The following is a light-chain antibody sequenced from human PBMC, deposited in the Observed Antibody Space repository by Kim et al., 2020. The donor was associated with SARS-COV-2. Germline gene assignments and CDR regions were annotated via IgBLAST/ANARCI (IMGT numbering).Light chain of an antibody. CDR2: AAS. J-gene: IGKJ4*01. CDR1: QGMRNS. Sequence: ASVEDSVTITCRASQGMRNSLAWYQQKPGKVPKLLISAASTLQSGVPLRFSGSGSGTDFTLTISSLQPEDFATYYCQQLNSYSLTFGGGTKVDIK. V-gene: IGKV1-9*01. CDR3: QQLNSYSLT.